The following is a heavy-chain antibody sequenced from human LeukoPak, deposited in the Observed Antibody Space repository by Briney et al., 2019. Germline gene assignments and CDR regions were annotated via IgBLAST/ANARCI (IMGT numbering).Heavy chain of an antibody. CDR1: GGTFSSYA. Sequence: ASVKVSCKASGGTFSSYAITWVRQAPGQGLEWMGWISAYNGYTNYAQKLQGRVTMTTDTSTSTAYMELRSLRSDDTAVYYCARGFSMPDTELDPWGQGTLVTVSS. D-gene: IGHD3-3*02. J-gene: IGHJ5*02. CDR2: ISAYNGYT. CDR3: ARGFSMPDTELDP. V-gene: IGHV1-18*01.